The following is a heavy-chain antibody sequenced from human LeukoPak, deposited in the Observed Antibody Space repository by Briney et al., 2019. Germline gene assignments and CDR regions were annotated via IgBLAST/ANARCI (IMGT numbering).Heavy chain of an antibody. CDR3: ARGPGRSGSDY. CDR2: ISGSGSDI. V-gene: IGHV3-11*01. D-gene: IGHD6-19*01. Sequence: PGGSLRLSCAASGFSFSVHYMTWVRQAPGKGLEWLSYISGSGSDIDYAGSVKGRFTISRGNAKNSLYLQMNSLRAEDTAVYYCARGPGRSGSDYWGQGTLVTVSS. J-gene: IGHJ4*02. CDR1: GFSFSVHY.